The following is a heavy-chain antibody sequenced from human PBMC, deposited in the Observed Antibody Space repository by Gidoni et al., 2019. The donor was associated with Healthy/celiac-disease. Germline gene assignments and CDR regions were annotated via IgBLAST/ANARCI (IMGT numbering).Heavy chain of an antibody. V-gene: IGHV1-2*04. Sequence: QVQLVQSGAAGKKPGASVTVSCKASGYTLTGYYMHWRRQAPGQGREGMGWINPNSGGTNYAQKFQGWVTMTRDTSISTAYMELSRLRSDDTAVYYCARDLAYNWNPYNRYYYYGMDVWGQGTTVTVSS. D-gene: IGHD1-1*01. J-gene: IGHJ6*02. CDR1: GYTLTGYY. CDR3: ARDLAYNWNPYNRYYYYGMDV. CDR2: INPNSGGT.